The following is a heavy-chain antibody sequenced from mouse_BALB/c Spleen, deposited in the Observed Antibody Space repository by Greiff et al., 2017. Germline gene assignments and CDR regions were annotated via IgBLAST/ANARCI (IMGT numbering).Heavy chain of an antibody. D-gene: IGHD2-14*01. CDR1: GFTFSDYY. CDR2: ISDGGSYT. V-gene: IGHV5-4*02. CDR3: ARIGRRAMDY. Sequence: DVKLVESGGGLVKPGGSLKLSCAASGFTFSDYYMYWVRQTPEKRLEWVATISDGGSYTYYPDSVKGRFTISRDNAKNNLYLQMSSLKSEDTAMYYCARIGRRAMDYWGQGTSVTVSS. J-gene: IGHJ4*01.